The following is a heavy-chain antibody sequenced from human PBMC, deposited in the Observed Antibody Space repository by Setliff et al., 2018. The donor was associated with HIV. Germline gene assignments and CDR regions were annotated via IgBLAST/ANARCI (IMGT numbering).Heavy chain of an antibody. V-gene: IGHV4-39*01. Sequence: SETLSLTCTVSGGSFRSSRYYWGWIRQPPGKGLEWIGNIHYGGFFWYSPSLKSRVTISVDTSKDQFSLSLISMTAADSAVYYCARLGDNSDWRSNYFFYYMDVWGKGVTVTVSS. D-gene: IGHD3-22*01. J-gene: IGHJ6*03. CDR1: GGSFRSSRYY. CDR3: ARLGDNSDWRSNYFFYYMDV. CDR2: IHYGGFF.